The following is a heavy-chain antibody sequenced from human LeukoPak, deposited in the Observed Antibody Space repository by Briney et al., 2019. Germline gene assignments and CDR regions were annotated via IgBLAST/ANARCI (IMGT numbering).Heavy chain of an antibody. Sequence: PGGSLRLSCAASGFTFSSYAMSWVRQAPGKGLEWVSAISVSGGSTYYADSVKGRFTISRGNSKNTLYLQMNSLRAEDTAVYYCAKNHDYRREYYFGDWGQGTLVTVS. CDR3: AKNHDYRREYYFGD. CDR1: GFTFSSYA. D-gene: IGHD4-11*01. CDR2: ISVSGGST. V-gene: IGHV3-23*01. J-gene: IGHJ4*02.